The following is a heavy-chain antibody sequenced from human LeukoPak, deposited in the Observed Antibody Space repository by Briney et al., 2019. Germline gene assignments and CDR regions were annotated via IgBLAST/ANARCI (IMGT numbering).Heavy chain of an antibody. V-gene: IGHV4-59*08. D-gene: IGHD6-13*01. CDR1: GGSISDYY. CDR3: ARGSSSWYYYYGMDV. CDR2: IYYSGST. J-gene: IGHJ6*02. Sequence: SETLSLTCAVSGGSISDYYWSWIRQPPGKGLEWIGYIYYSGSTNYNPSLESRVTISVDTSKNQFSLKLNSVTAADTAVYYCARGSSSWYYYYGMDVWGQGTTVTVSS.